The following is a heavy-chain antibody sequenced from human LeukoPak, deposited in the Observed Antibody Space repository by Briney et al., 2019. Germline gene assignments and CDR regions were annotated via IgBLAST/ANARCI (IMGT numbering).Heavy chain of an antibody. CDR2: IYYSGST. Sequence: SETLSLTCTVSGGSISSYYWSWIRQPPGKGLEWIGYIYYSGSTNYNPSLKSRVSISVDTSKNQFSLKLNSVTAEDTAVYYCASPSRYSSSSRGAFDIWGQGTMVTVSS. J-gene: IGHJ3*02. CDR1: GGSISSYY. D-gene: IGHD6-6*01. CDR3: ASPSRYSSSSRGAFDI. V-gene: IGHV4-59*01.